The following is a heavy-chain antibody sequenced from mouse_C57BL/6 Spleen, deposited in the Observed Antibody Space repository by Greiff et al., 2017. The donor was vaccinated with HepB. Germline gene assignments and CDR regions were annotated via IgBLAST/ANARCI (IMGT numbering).Heavy chain of an antibody. CDR3: AWVYSSYGGAMGY. D-gene: IGHD1-1*01. J-gene: IGHJ4*01. CDR2: IHPNSGST. V-gene: IGHV1-64*01. Sequence: QVQLQQPGAELVKPGASVKLSCKASGYTFTSYWMHWVKQRPGQGLEWIGMIHPNSGSTNYNEKFKSKATLTVDKSSSTAYMQLSSLTSEDSAVYYCAWVYSSYGGAMGYWGQGTSVTVAS. CDR1: GYTFTSYW.